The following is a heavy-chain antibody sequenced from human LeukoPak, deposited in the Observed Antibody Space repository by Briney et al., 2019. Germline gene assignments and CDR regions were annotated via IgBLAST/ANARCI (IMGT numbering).Heavy chain of an antibody. D-gene: IGHD3-16*01. CDR2: IYRSGRS. CDR1: GGSISSCTYH. Sequence: SGTLSLTCTVSGGSISSCTYHWIWIRRPAGKGREGIRRIYRSGRSNYNPPRNSRVTIPVDTSKNQFSLKPSSVTAADTAVYYCARDDHTMGVDYWGQGTLVTVSS. J-gene: IGHJ4*02. V-gene: IGHV4-61*02. CDR3: ARDDHTMGVDY.